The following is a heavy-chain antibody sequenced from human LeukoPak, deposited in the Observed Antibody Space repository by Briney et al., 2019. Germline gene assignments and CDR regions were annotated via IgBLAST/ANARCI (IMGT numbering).Heavy chain of an antibody. D-gene: IGHD2-2*01. Sequence: GASVKVSCKASGYTFTSYDINWVRQATGQGLEWMGWMNTNSGNTGHAQKFQGRLTMTRDTSTNTAYMELSSLRSEDTAVYYCARGGDIAVVLAAMVGPWGQGTLVTVSS. J-gene: IGHJ5*02. CDR2: MNTNSGNT. CDR3: ARGGDIAVVLAAMVGP. V-gene: IGHV1-8*01. CDR1: GYTFTSYD.